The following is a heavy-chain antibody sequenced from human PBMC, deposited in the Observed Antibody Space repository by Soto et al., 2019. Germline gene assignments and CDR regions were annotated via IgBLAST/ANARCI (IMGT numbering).Heavy chain of an antibody. D-gene: IGHD6-19*01. J-gene: IGHJ6*02. CDR2: ISGSGGST. V-gene: IGHV3-23*01. CDR3: AKAQTGDRQWLVGGYYYGMDV. CDR1: GFTFSSYA. Sequence: LRLSCAASGFTFSSYAMSWVRQAPGKGLEWVSAISGSGGSTYYADSVKGRFTISRDNSKNTLCLQMNSLRAEDTAVYYCAKAQTGDRQWLVGGYYYGMDVWGQGTTVTVSS.